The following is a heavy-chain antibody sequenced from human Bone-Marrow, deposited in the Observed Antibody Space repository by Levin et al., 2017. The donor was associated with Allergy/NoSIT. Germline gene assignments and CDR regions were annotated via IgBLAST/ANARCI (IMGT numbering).Heavy chain of an antibody. CDR2: IVPILGVT. CDR1: GGTFMSYT. CDR3: ARSEVTLHFDP. D-gene: IGHD2-21*02. V-gene: IGHV1-69*02. Sequence: PGESLKISCQTSGGTFMSYTISWVRQAPGQGLEWMGRIVPILGVTTYAQRFQGRLTISADRSTDTTYMELSSLRSDDTALYYCARSEVTLHFDPWGQGTLVTVSS. J-gene: IGHJ5*02.